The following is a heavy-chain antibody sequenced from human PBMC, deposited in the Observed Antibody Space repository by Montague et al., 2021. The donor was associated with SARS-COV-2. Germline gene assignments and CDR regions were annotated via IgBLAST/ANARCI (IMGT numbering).Heavy chain of an antibody. D-gene: IGHD6-13*01. CDR3: AREYIEAAGHGNDY. J-gene: IGHJ4*02. CDR1: GFTFSRYE. Sequence: SLSLSSAASGFTFSRYEITLFRQAPGNGLEWVSYISRSCSIIYYSDSVKCRFTISRDNAKNSLYLQMNSLRSEDTAVYYCAREYIEAAGHGNDYWGQGTLVTVSS. CDR2: ISRSCSII. V-gene: IGHV3-48*03.